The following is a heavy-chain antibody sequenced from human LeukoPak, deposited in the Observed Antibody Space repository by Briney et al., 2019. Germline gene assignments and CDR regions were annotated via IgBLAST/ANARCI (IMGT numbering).Heavy chain of an antibody. CDR3: ARYPKPSGSYYSGDYYYMDV. V-gene: IGHV3-7*03. J-gene: IGHJ6*03. CDR1: GFTFSSYW. Sequence: GGSLRHSCAASGFTFSSYWMSWVRQAPGKGLEWVANIKQDGREQYYVDSVKGRFTISRDNAKNSLYLQMNSLRAEDTAVYYCARYPKPSGSYYSGDYYYMDVWGKGTTVTISS. CDR2: IKQDGREQ. D-gene: IGHD1-26*01.